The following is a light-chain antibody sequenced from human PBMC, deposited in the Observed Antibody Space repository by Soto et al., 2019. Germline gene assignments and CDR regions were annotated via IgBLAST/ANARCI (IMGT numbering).Light chain of an antibody. CDR1: QAIRTE. CDR3: LQDYSYPRT. J-gene: IGKJ1*01. V-gene: IGKV1-6*01. Sequence: IQKTQSPSSLSASVGDRVIITCRASQAIRTELGWYQQRPGKAPKLLIYGTSNLQSGVPSRFSGSGSGTDFTLTINGLQPEDFATYYCLQDYSYPRTFGQGTKVDIK. CDR2: GTS.